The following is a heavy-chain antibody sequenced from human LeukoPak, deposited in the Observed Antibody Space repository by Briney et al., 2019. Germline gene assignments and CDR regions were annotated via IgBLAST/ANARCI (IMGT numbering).Heavy chain of an antibody. Sequence: GGSLRLSCAASGFTFSSYWMHWVRQAPGKGLVWVSHINSDGSSTRYADSVKGRFTISRDNAKNTLYLQMNSLTAEDTAVYYCTGGSNRWSPSYHFDYWGQGNLVSVSS. CDR1: GFTFSSYW. CDR3: TGGSNRWSPSYHFDY. D-gene: IGHD2-15*01. V-gene: IGHV3-74*01. CDR2: INSDGSST. J-gene: IGHJ4*02.